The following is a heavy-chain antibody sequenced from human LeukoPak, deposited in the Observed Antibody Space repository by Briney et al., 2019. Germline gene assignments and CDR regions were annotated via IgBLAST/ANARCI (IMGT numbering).Heavy chain of an antibody. CDR1: GFTFSNYY. V-gene: IGHV3-7*01. J-gene: IGHJ5*02. CDR3: ARSGYYYDSSGSSS. CDR2: INQDGSEK. Sequence: GGSLRLSCAASGFTFSNYYMNWVRQAPGKGLEWVATINQDGSEKFYVDSVKGRFTISRDSAKKSLYLQMNSLRAEDTAVYYCARSGYYYDSSGSSSWGQGTLVTVSS. D-gene: IGHD3-22*01.